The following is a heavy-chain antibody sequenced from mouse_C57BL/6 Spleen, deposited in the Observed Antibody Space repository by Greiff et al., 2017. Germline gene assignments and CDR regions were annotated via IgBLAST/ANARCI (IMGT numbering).Heavy chain of an antibody. D-gene: IGHD2-3*01. CDR3: ARYDGNYGGAMDY. V-gene: IGHV1-80*01. CDR2: IYPGDGAT. Sequence: QVQLKESGAELVKPGASVKISCKASGYAFSSYWMNWVKQRPGKGLEWIGQIYPGDGATYYTGKVKGKVTLTADKSCSTAYMQLSSLTSEDSAVYFCARYDGNYGGAMDYWGQGTSVTVSS. CDR1: GYAFSSYW. J-gene: IGHJ4*01.